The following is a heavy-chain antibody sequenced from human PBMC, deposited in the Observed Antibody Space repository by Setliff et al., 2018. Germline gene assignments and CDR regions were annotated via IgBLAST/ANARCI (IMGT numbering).Heavy chain of an antibody. D-gene: IGHD3-3*01. CDR3: ARLQATFGVFKDGDWFDP. CDR1: GYSFTTYG. CDR2: ISGGDGNT. Sequence: ASVKVSCKASGYSFTTYGMHWVRQAPGQRPEWMGWISGGDGNTKYPQKFQDRLTITRDTSATTGYMELSSLRSEDTAVYYCARLQATFGVFKDGDWFDPWGQGTLVTVSS. V-gene: IGHV1-3*01. J-gene: IGHJ5*02.